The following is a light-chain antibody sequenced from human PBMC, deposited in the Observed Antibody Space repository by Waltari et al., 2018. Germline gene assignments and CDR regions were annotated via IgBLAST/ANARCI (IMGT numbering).Light chain of an antibody. J-gene: IGKJ1*01. CDR2: GAS. V-gene: IGKV3-20*01. CDR3: QQYGSSPWM. CDR1: QSVSRSY. Sequence: DIVLTQYPGTLSFSPGERVTLSCRARQSVSRSYLAWYQQKPGQAPRLLIYGASSRATGIPDRFSGSGSGTDFTLTISRLEPEDFAVYYCQQYGSSPWMFGQGTKVEIK.